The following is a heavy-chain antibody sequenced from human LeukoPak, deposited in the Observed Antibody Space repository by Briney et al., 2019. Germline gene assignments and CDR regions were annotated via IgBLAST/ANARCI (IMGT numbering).Heavy chain of an antibody. D-gene: IGHD6-13*01. Sequence: SETLSLTCTVSGDSISSYYWSWIRQPPGKGLEWIGYIYYSGSTNYNPSLKSRVTISVDTSKNQFSLKLSSVTAADTAVYYCARADSSSWYEVDYWGQGTLVTVSS. CDR3: ARADSSSWYEVDY. J-gene: IGHJ4*02. CDR2: IYYSGST. V-gene: IGHV4-59*01. CDR1: GDSISSYY.